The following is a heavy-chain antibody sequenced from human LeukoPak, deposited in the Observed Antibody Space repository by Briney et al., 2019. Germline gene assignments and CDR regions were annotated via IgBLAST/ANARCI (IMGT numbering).Heavy chain of an antibody. V-gene: IGHV3-21*01. Sequence: GGSLRLSCAASGFTFSSYNMKWVRQAPGKGLEWVSSISSRSSYIFYADSVKGRFTISRDNAKKSLYLQMNSLRDEDTAVYYCARGGLHTAHFDYWGQGTLVTVSS. CDR2: ISSRSSYI. CDR3: ARGGLHTAHFDY. J-gene: IGHJ4*02. CDR1: GFTFSSYN. D-gene: IGHD5-18*01.